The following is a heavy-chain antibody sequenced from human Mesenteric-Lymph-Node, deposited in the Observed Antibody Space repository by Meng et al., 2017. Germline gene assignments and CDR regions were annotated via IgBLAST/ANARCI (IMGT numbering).Heavy chain of an antibody. CDR3: VRAAHYYGSGRYFDY. V-gene: IGHV3-48*03. CDR2: ISSGGSTI. D-gene: IGHD3-10*01. Sequence: GGSLRLSCVGSGFTFDSHEMNWVRQAPGKGLEWVSYISSGGSTIYYADSVRGRFTISRDNAKKSLYLQMNSLRAEDTAVYYCVRAAHYYGSGRYFDYWGQGTLVTVSS. J-gene: IGHJ4*02. CDR1: GFTFDSHE.